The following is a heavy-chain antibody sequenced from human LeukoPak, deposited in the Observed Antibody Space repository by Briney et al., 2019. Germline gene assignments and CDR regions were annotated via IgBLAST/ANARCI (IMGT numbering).Heavy chain of an antibody. CDR1: GFTFSNYW. D-gene: IGHD4-11*01. Sequence: GGSLRLSCAASGFTFSNYWMTWVRQAPGKGLEWVANIKKDGIEKYYVDSVRGRFTISRDNAKNSLYLQMNSLRAEDTAVYYCARHNYVFDYWGQGTLVTVSS. CDR2: IKKDGIEK. V-gene: IGHV3-7*01. J-gene: IGHJ4*02. CDR3: ARHNYVFDY.